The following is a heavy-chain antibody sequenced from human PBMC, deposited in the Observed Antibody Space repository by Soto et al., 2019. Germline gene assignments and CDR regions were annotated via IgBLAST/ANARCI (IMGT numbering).Heavy chain of an antibody. CDR3: ARGDYYDSSGYYVAYYGMDV. J-gene: IGHJ6*02. CDR2: IHYNGNT. V-gene: IGHV4-59*01. D-gene: IGHD3-22*01. Sequence: SETLSLTCTVSADSISSYSWSWIRQPPGKGLEWIGNIHYNGNTKYSPSLKSRVTMSVDTSKNHFSLKLISVTTADTAVYYCARGDYYDSSGYYVAYYGMDVWGQGTTVTVSS. CDR1: ADSISSYS.